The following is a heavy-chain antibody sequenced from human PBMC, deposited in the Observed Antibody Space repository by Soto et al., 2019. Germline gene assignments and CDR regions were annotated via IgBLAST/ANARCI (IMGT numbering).Heavy chain of an antibody. V-gene: IGHV3-9*01. Sequence: DVQLVESGGGLVQPGRSLRLSCAASGFTFDDYAMHWVRQAPGKALEWVSGISWNSGSIGYADSVKGRFSISRDNAKNSLYLQMNSMRAEDTALYYCAKDGGDYDYFDYWGQGTLVTVSS. D-gene: IGHD4-17*01. J-gene: IGHJ4*02. CDR2: ISWNSGSI. CDR3: AKDGGDYDYFDY. CDR1: GFTFDDYA.